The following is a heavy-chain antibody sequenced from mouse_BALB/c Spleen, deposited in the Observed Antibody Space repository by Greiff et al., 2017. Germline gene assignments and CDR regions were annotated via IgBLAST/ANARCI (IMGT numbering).Heavy chain of an antibody. CDR2: IWAGGST. Sequence: VQLQQSGPGLVAPSQSLSITCTVSGFSLTSYGVHWVRQPPGKGLEWLGVIWAGGSTNYNSALMSRLSISKDNSKSQVFLKMNSLQTDDTAMYYCARAGSDYYGSSGFAYWGQGTLVTVSA. CDR3: ARAGSDYYGSSGFAY. V-gene: IGHV2-9*02. D-gene: IGHD1-1*01. CDR1: GFSLTSYG. J-gene: IGHJ3*01.